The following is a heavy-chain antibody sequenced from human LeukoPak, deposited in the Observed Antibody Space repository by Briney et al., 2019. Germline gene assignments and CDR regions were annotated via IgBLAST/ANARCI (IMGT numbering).Heavy chain of an antibody. V-gene: IGHV4-38-2*01. D-gene: IGHD4-11*01. CDR3: ANVNTVTTAYFDY. CDR2: FYHPGNT. CDR1: SSSFSTSYR. J-gene: IGHJ4*02. Sequence: AETLSLTCAVSSSSFSTSYRWGWIRQPPGTGLEWIGTFYHPGNTYYNPSLKSRVTISVDPYKNQFSLNLTSVTAADTAVYYCANVNTVTTAYFDYWGQGTLVTVSS.